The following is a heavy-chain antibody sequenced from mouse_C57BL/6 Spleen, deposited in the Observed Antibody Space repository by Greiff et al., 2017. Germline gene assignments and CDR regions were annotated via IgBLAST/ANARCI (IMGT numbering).Heavy chain of an antibody. J-gene: IGHJ2*01. CDR2: IYPGSGNT. CDR1: GYTFTNYG. Sequence: QVQLQQSGAELVRPGASVKLSCKASGYTFTNYGIGWVKQRPGQGLEWIGDIYPGSGNTYYNEKFKGKATLTADKSSSTAYMQLSSLTSEDSAVYYCAREEGRCYFDYWGQGTTLTVSA. V-gene: IGHV1-81*01. CDR3: AREEGRCYFDY.